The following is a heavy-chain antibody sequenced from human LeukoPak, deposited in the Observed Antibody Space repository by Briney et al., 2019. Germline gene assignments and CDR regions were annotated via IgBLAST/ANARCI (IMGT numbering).Heavy chain of an antibody. J-gene: IGHJ4*02. Sequence: PSETLSLSCTVSGGTISSYYWSWIRQPPGKGLEWIGSIYHSGSTYYNPSLKSRVTISVDTSKNQFSLKLSSVTAADTAVYHCAIGPGYGSGWYLYWGQGTLVTVSS. V-gene: IGHV4-59*04. D-gene: IGHD6-19*01. CDR2: IYHSGST. CDR3: AIGPGYGSGWYLY. CDR1: GGTISSYY.